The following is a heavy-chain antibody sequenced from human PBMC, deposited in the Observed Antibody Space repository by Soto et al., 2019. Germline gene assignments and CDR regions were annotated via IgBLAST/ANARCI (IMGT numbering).Heavy chain of an antibody. Sequence: GASVKVSCKVSGFTFTDSAVQWVRQARGQGLEWIGWIVVGSGNTNYAQKFQERVTITRDMSTSTAYMELSSLRSEDTAVYYCAAGRTGGSYYGMDVWGQGTTVTV. CDR3: AAGRTGGSYYGMDV. V-gene: IGHV1-58*01. CDR2: IVVGSGNT. CDR1: GFTFTDSA. D-gene: IGHD2-2*01. J-gene: IGHJ6*02.